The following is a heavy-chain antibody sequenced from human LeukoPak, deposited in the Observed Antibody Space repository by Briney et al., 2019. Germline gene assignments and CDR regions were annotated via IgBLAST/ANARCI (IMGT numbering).Heavy chain of an antibody. CDR2: INHSGST. J-gene: IGHJ4*02. Sequence: SETLSLTCAVYGGSFSGYYWSWLRQPPGKGLEWIGEINHSGSTNYNPSLKSRVAISVDTSKNQFSLKLSSVTAADTAVYYCARDAYYYGSGSYYHLEFDYWGQGTLSPSPQ. D-gene: IGHD3-10*01. CDR1: GGSFSGYY. CDR3: ARDAYYYGSGSYYHLEFDY. V-gene: IGHV4-34*01.